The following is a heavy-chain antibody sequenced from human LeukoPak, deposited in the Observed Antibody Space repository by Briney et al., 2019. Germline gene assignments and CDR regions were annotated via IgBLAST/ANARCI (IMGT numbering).Heavy chain of an antibody. CDR1: GDSISSSSYY. CDR2: IYYSGST. CDR3: ARHASVSGNWPRPLDY. D-gene: IGHD3-3*01. Sequence: SETLSLTCTVSGDSISSSSYYWGWVRQPPGKGLEWIAYIYYSGSTYYSPSLRSRVTISVDTSKNQFSLKLTSVTAADTAVYYCARHASVSGNWPRPLDYWGQGSLVTVSS. J-gene: IGHJ4*02. V-gene: IGHV4-39*01.